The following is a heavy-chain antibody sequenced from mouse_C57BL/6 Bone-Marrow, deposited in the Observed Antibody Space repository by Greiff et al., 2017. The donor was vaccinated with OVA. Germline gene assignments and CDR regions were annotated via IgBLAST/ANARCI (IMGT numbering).Heavy chain of an antibody. V-gene: IGHV1-59*01. CDR2: IDPSDSYT. Sequence: QVQLQQPGAELVRPGTSVKLSCKASGYTFTSYWMHWVKQRPGQGLEWIGVIDPSDSYTNYNQKFTGKATLTVDTSSSTAYMQLSSLTSEDSAVYYCARRDYGSSYVETWFAYWGQGTLVTVSA. CDR3: ARRDYGSSYVETWFAY. D-gene: IGHD1-1*01. CDR1: GYTFTSYW. J-gene: IGHJ3*01.